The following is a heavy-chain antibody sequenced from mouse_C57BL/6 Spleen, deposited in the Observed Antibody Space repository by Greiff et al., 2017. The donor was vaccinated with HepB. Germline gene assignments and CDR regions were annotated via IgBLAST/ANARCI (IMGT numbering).Heavy chain of an antibody. V-gene: IGHV5-6*01. J-gene: IGHJ4*01. CDR2: ISSGGSYT. CDR3: ARRDYSANYYAMDY. CDR1: GFTFSSYG. D-gene: IGHD2-12*01. Sequence: EVKVVESGGDLVKPGGSLKLSCAASGFTFSSYGMSWVRQTPDKRLEWVATISSGGSYTYYPDSVKGRFTISRDNAKNTLYLQMSSLKSEDTAMYYCARRDYSANYYAMDYWGQGTSVTVSS.